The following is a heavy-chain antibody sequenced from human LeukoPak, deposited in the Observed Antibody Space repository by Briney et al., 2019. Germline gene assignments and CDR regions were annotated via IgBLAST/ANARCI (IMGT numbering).Heavy chain of an antibody. J-gene: IGHJ6*03. D-gene: IGHD2-15*01. CDR1: TYTFTEYY. CDR2: INPNSGGT. Sequence: ASVKVSCKASTYTFTEYYMHWVRQAPGQGLEWMGWINPNSGGTNYAQKFQGRVTMTRDTSISTAYMELSRLRSDDTAVYYCATRYCSGGSCPNYYYYYINVWGKGTTVTISS. V-gene: IGHV1-2*02. CDR3: ATRYCSGGSCPNYYYYYINV.